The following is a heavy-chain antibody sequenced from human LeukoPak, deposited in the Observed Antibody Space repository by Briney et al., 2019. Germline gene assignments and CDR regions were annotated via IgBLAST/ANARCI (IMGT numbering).Heavy chain of an antibody. Sequence: GESLKISCKGSGYNFITYLIGWVRQMPGKGLEWMGIISPGNSDTKYSPSFQGQVTFSADKSISTAYLQWSSLKASDTAIYYCARHRVDSSSPRGMDVWGQGTTVTVSS. J-gene: IGHJ6*02. CDR2: ISPGNSDT. CDR1: GYNFITYL. D-gene: IGHD6-13*01. V-gene: IGHV5-51*01. CDR3: ARHRVDSSSPRGMDV.